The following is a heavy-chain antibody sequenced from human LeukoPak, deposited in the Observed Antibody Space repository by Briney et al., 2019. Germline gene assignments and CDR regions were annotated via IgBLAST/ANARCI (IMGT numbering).Heavy chain of an antibody. J-gene: IGHJ4*02. CDR2: ISGSGGSS. Sequence: PGGSLRLSCAASGFTFSNYAMSWVRQAPGKGLECVSGISGSGGSSYYADSVKGRFTISRDNSKNMLYLQMNSLRAEDTAVYYCAKAAGQWAVGGHYYFDYWGQGTLVTVSS. CDR3: AKAAGQWAVGGHYYFDY. CDR1: GFTFSNYA. V-gene: IGHV3-23*01. D-gene: IGHD6-19*01.